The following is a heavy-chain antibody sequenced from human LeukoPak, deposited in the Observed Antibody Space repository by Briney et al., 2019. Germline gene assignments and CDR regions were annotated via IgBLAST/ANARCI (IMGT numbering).Heavy chain of an antibody. V-gene: IGHV3-33*01. CDR3: ARDAQRGFDYSNSLKY. Sequence: GGSQTLSCALSGFILGTIGTQWASPPPGRGRGWVAFIWSDSTNRFYADSVKGRFTISRDNSQNTVFIQMNSLRVKDTAIYYCARDAQRGFDYSNSLKYWGHGTLVTVSS. J-gene: IGHJ4*01. CDR1: GFILGTIG. D-gene: IGHD4-11*01. CDR2: IWSDSTNR.